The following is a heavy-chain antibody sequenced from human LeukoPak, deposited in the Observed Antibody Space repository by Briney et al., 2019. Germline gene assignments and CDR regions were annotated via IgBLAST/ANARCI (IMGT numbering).Heavy chain of an antibody. J-gene: IGHJ4*02. CDR2: IYYSGST. CDR3: ARHPIGLNSFFDY. V-gene: IGHV4-59*08. CDR1: GGSFSGYY. Sequence: SETLSLTCAVYGGSFSGYYWSWIRQPPGKGLEWIGYIYYSGSTNYNPPLKSRVTISVDTSKNQFSLKLSSVTAADTAVYYCARHPIGLNSFFDYWGQGTLVTVSS. D-gene: IGHD2-21*01.